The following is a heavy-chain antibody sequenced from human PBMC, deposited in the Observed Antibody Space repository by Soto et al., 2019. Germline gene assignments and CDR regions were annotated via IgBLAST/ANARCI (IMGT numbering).Heavy chain of an antibody. CDR2: IRSKANSYAT. Sequence: GGSLRLSCAASGFTFSGSAMHWVRQASGKGLEWVGRIRSKANSYATAYAASVKGRFTISRDDSKNTAYLQMNSLKTEDTAVYYCTRPPSPGLVGRGYYYYMDVWGKGTTVTVSS. J-gene: IGHJ6*03. CDR3: TRPPSPGLVGRGYYYYMDV. D-gene: IGHD3-9*01. V-gene: IGHV3-73*01. CDR1: GFTFSGSA.